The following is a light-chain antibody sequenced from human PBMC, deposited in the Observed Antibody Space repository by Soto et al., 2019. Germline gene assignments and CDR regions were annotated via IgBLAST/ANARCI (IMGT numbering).Light chain of an antibody. Sequence: QSVLTQPASVSGSPGQSITISCTGTSSDIGGYNFVSWYQHHPGKAPRLMIFGVSDRPSGVSDRFSGSKSGNTASLTISGLQAEDEADYYCSPYISYSTPYVFRTGTKGTV. CDR1: SSDIGGYNF. J-gene: IGLJ1*01. V-gene: IGLV2-14*03. CDR3: SPYISYSTPYV. CDR2: GVS.